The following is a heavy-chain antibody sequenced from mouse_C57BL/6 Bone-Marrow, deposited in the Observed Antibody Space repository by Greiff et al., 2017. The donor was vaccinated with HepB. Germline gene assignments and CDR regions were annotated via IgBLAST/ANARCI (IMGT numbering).Heavy chain of an antibody. CDR2: ISNGGGST. Sequence: LVESGGGLVQPGGSLKLSCAASGFTFSDYYMYWVRQTPEKRLEWVAYISNGGGSTYYPDTVKGRFTISRDNAKNTLYLQMSRLKSEDTAMYYCARQGYYGFDYWGQGTTLTVSS. D-gene: IGHD1-1*01. J-gene: IGHJ2*01. CDR3: ARQGYYGFDY. V-gene: IGHV5-12*01. CDR1: GFTFSDYY.